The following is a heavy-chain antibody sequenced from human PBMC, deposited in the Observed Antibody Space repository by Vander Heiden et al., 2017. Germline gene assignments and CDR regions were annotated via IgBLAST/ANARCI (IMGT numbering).Heavy chain of an antibody. CDR2: IKSDGSST. Sequence: EVQLAESGGGLVQPGGSLRLSCAAAGFTLSHYWLHWVRQAPGKGLVWVSRIKSDGSSTYYADSVKGRFTVSRDNAKNTLYMEMNSLRVEDTAVYYCARESRATYWYFDLWGRGTLVTVSS. D-gene: IGHD5-12*01. CDR1: GFTLSHYW. J-gene: IGHJ2*01. CDR3: ARESRATYWYFDL. V-gene: IGHV3-74*01.